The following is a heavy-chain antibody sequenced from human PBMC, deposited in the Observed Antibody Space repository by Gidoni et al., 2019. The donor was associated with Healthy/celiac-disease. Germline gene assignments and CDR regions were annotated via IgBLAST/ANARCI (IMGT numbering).Heavy chain of an antibody. Sequence: QVQLVQSGAEVKKPGSSVKVSCKASGGTFSSYAISWVRQAPGQGLEWMGGIIPIFGTANYAQKFQGRVTITADESTSTAYMWLSSLRSEDTAVYYCARDPYYYGSGDNYYYGMDVWGQGTTVTVSS. CDR2: IIPIFGTA. J-gene: IGHJ6*02. CDR1: GGTFSSYA. CDR3: ARDPYYYGSGDNYYYGMDV. V-gene: IGHV1-69*01. D-gene: IGHD3-10*01.